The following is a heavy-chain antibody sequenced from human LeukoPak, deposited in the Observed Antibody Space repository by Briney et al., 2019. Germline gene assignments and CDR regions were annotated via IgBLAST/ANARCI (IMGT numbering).Heavy chain of an antibody. V-gene: IGHV3-30*18. Sequence: GGSLRLSCAASGFTFSSYGMHWVRQAPGKGLEWVAVISYDGSNKYYADSVKGRFTISRDNSKNTLYLQMNSLRAEDTAVYYCAKERYYYDSSGPDPWGQGTLVTVSS. CDR1: GFTFSSYG. D-gene: IGHD3-22*01. CDR2: ISYDGSNK. CDR3: AKERYYYDSSGPDP. J-gene: IGHJ5*02.